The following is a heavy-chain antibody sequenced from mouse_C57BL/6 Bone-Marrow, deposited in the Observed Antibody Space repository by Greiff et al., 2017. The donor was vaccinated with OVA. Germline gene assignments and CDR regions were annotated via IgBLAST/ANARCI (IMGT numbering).Heavy chain of an antibody. CDR3: ARGLLRYPYV. CDR1: GYSITSGYY. J-gene: IGHJ1*03. D-gene: IGHD1-1*01. V-gene: IGHV3-6*01. CDR2: ISYDGSN. Sequence: DVKLQESGPGLVKPSQSLSLTCSVTGYSITSGYYWNWIRQFPGNKLEWMGYISYDGSNNYNPSLKNRISITRDTSKNQFFLKLNSVTTEDTATYYCARGLLRYPYVWGTGTTVTVSS.